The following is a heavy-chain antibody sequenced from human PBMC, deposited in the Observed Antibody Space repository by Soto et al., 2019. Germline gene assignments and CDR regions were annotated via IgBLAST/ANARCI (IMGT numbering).Heavy chain of an antibody. J-gene: IGHJ3*02. V-gene: IGHV3-15*07. D-gene: IGHD3-22*01. CDR3: AKPYDSSGWSWTDDAFDI. CDR1: GFTFSNAW. Sequence: GGSLRLSCAASGFTFSNAWMNWVRQAPGKGLEWVGRIKSKTDGGTTDYAAPVKGRFTISRDNSKNTLYLQMNSLRAEDTAVYYCAKPYDSSGWSWTDDAFDIWGQGTMVTV. CDR2: IKSKTDGGTT.